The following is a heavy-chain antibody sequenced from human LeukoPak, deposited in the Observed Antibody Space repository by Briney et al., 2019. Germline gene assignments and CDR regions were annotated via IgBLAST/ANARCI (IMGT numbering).Heavy chain of an antibody. V-gene: IGHV3-23*01. D-gene: IGHD1-14*01. J-gene: IGHJ4*02. CDR2: ISRRGDTT. CDR3: SKATGPNSFRYIEY. Sequence: GGSLRLSCAASGFTFSTYAMSWVRQVPGKGLEWLSGISRRGDTTYYTDSVKGRFTISRDNSNNTLYLQMNTLRANDTAVYYCSKATGPNSFRYIEYWGQGTLVTVSS. CDR1: GFTFSTYA.